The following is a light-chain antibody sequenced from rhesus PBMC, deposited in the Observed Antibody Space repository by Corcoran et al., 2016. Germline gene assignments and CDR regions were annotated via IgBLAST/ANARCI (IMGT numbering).Light chain of an antibody. CDR3: QQESNWPLT. CDR2: DTS. Sequence: EIVMTQSPATLSLSPGEIATLSCWASQSVNYNLAWYHQKPGQTPRLLIYDTSNRASGIPNRFSGSGSGTDFTLTISSREPEDVGVYFCQQESNWPLTFGGGTRVDI. V-gene: IGKV3-35*01. CDR1: QSVNYN. J-gene: IGKJ4*01.